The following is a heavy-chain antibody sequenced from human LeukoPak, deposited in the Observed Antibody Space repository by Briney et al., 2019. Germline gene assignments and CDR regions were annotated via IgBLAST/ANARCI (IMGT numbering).Heavy chain of an antibody. CDR2: ISGSGGST. CDR1: GFTISSDA. J-gene: IGHJ3*02. CDR3: AKEGSSWYLGDAFDI. Sequence: GGSLRLSCAASGFTISSDAMSWVRQAPGKGLEWVSAISGSGGSTYYADSVKGRFTISRDNSKNTLYLQMNSLRAEDTAVYYCAKEGSSWYLGDAFDIWGQGTMVTVSS. D-gene: IGHD6-13*01. V-gene: IGHV3-23*01.